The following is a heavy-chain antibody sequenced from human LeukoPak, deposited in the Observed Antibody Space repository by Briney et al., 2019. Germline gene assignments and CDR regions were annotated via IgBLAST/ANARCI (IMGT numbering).Heavy chain of an antibody. J-gene: IGHJ4*02. Sequence: GGSLRLSCAASGFTFSSYGMHWVRQAPGKGLEWVAFIHYDGSNKYYADSVKGRFTISRDNSKNTLYLQMNSLRAEDTAVYYCASLDYDSSGYYPEGFDYWGQGTLVTVSS. CDR3: ASLDYDSSGYYPEGFDY. V-gene: IGHV3-30*02. CDR2: IHYDGSNK. CDR1: GFTFSSYG. D-gene: IGHD3-22*01.